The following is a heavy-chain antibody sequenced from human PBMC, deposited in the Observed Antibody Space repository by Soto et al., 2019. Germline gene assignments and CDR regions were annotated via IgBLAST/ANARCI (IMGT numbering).Heavy chain of an antibody. D-gene: IGHD1-26*01. V-gene: IGHV3-30*03. CDR1: GFTFSSYG. Sequence: QVQLVESGGGVVQPGRSLRLSCAASGFTFSSYGMHWVRQAPGKGLEWVAVISYDGSNKYYADSVKGRFTISRDNSKNTLYLQMNSLRAEDTAVYYCVRKGVVGLIWGQGTLVTVSS. J-gene: IGHJ4*02. CDR2: ISYDGSNK. CDR3: VRKGVVGLI.